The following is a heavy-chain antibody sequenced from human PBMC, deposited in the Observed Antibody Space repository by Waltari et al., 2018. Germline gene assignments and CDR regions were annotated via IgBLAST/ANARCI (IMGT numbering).Heavy chain of an antibody. J-gene: IGHJ4*02. V-gene: IGHV3-23*01. CDR1: GFNFISYA. Sequence: GFNFISYAMSWVRQAPGKGLEWVSGISDSGVITKYADSVKGRFTVSRDNSKNTVFLHLNSLRAEDTAIYYCARHLYSIDYLELAKWGQGTLVTVSS. CDR2: ISDSGVIT. CDR3: ARHLYSIDYLELAK. D-gene: IGHD3-22*01.